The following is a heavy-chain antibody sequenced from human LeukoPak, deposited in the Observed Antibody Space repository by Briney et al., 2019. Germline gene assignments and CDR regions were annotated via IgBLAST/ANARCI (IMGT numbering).Heavy chain of an antibody. V-gene: IGHV3-23*01. Sequence: GGSLRLSCAASGITFSSYAMSWVRQAPGKGLEWVSGISGSGGSTYYADSVKGRFTISRDNSKNTLHLQMNSLRAEDTAVYYCAKDRSCTNGVCHGDFDYWGQGTLVTVSS. CDR2: ISGSGGST. CDR3: AKDRSCTNGVCHGDFDY. J-gene: IGHJ4*02. CDR1: GITFSSYA. D-gene: IGHD2-8*01.